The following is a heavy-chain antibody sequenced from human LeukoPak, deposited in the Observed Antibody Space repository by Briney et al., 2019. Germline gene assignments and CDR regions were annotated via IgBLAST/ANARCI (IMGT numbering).Heavy chain of an antibody. Sequence: GGSLRLSCAASGFTFSSYAMSWVRQAPGKGLEWVSAISGSGGSTYYADSVKGRFTISRDNSKNTLYLRMNSLRAEDTAVYYCAKPGFSYCSSTSCQHFDYWGQGTLVTVSS. V-gene: IGHV3-23*01. CDR1: GFTFSSYA. J-gene: IGHJ4*02. CDR3: AKPGFSYCSSTSCQHFDY. CDR2: ISGSGGST. D-gene: IGHD2-2*01.